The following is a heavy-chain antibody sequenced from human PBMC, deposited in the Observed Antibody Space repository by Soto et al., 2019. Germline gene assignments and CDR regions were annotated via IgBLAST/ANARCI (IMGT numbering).Heavy chain of an antibody. CDR1: GGSISSSNW. V-gene: IGHV4-4*02. Sequence: QVQLQESGPGLVKPSGTLSLTCAVSGGSISSSNWWSWVRQPPGKGLEWIGEIYHSGSTNYNPSHTSRVXXXVXXSKNQFSLTLSSVTAADTAVYYCARVAVAGTRVDCWGQGTLVTVSS. CDR2: IYHSGST. CDR3: ARVAVAGTRVDC. D-gene: IGHD6-19*01. J-gene: IGHJ4*02.